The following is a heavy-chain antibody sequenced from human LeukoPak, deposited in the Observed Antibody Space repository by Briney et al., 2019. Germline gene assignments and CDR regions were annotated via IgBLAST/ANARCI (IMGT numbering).Heavy chain of an antibody. CDR2: ISWNSGSI. V-gene: IGHV3-9*01. D-gene: IGHD3-22*01. CDR1: GFTFDDYA. J-gene: IGHJ4*02. CDR3: AKDISYYYDSSGSFDY. Sequence: GGSLRLSCAASGFTFDDYAMHWVRQAPGKGLEWVSGISWNSGSIGYADSVKGRFTISRDNAKNSLYLQMNSLRAEDTALYYCAKDISYYYDSSGSFDYWGQGTLVTVSS.